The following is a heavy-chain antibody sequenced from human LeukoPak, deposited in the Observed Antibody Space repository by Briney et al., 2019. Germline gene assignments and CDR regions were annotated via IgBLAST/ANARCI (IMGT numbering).Heavy chain of an antibody. CDR2: IKQDGSEK. CDR3: ARDPDSGTYYRPGLSWFDP. J-gene: IGHJ5*02. V-gene: IGHV3-7*01. CDR1: GFTFSSYW. D-gene: IGHD1-26*01. Sequence: PGGSLRLSCAASGFTFSSYWMSWVRQAPGKGLEWVANIKQDGSEKYYVDSVKGRFTISRDNAKNSLYLQMNSLRVEDTAVYYCARDPDSGTYYRPGLSWFDPWGQGTLDIVSS.